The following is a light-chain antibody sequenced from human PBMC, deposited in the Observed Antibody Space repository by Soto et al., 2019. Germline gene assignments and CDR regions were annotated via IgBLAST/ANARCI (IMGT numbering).Light chain of an antibody. Sequence: EIVLTQSPGTLSLSPGERATLSCRASQSVSSNYLAWYQRKPGQAPRLLIYGASSRATDIPNRFSGSASGTDFPLTITRLEQEDFAVYFCQQYGGSPPTFGQGTKVEIK. V-gene: IGKV3-20*01. J-gene: IGKJ1*01. CDR3: QQYGGSPPT. CDR2: GAS. CDR1: QSVSSNY.